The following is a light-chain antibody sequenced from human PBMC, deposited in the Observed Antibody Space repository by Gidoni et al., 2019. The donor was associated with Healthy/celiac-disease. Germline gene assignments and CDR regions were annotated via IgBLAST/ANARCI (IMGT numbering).Light chain of an antibody. Sequence: EIVLTQSPATLSWSPGERATLSCRASQSVSSYLAWYQQKPGQAPRLLIYDASNRATGIPARFSGSGSGTDFTLTISSLEPEDFAVYYCQQRSNWPRVTFGPGTKVEIK. J-gene: IGKJ3*01. CDR3: QQRSNWPRVT. CDR2: DAS. V-gene: IGKV3-11*01. CDR1: QSVSSY.